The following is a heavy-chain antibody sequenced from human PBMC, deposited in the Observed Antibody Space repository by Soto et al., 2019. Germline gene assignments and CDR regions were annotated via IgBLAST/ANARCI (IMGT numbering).Heavy chain of an antibody. Sequence: QVQLQESGPGLVKPSETLSLTCTVSGGSVSSGSYYWGWIRQPPGKGLEWIGYIYHSGSTNYNPALKSRFTISVETSRNQFSLSLTSVTAADTAVYYCARLSAAWFDPWGQGTLVTVAS. CDR1: GGSVSSGSYY. J-gene: IGHJ5*02. D-gene: IGHD6-19*01. CDR3: ARLSAAWFDP. V-gene: IGHV4-61*01. CDR2: IYHSGST.